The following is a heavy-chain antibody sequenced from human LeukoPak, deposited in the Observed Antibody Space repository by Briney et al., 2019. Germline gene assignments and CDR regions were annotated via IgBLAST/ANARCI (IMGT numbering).Heavy chain of an antibody. V-gene: IGHV3-11*01. CDR1: GFTFSDYY. Sequence: GGSLRLSCAASGFTFSDYYMSWIRQAPGKGLEWVSYISSSGSTIYYADSVKGRFTISRDNAKNSLYLQMNSLRAEDTAVYYCARVFGYNWNSRRVIDYWAREPWSPSPQ. D-gene: IGHD1-7*01. CDR3: ARVFGYNWNSRRVIDY. CDR2: ISSSGSTI. J-gene: IGHJ4*02.